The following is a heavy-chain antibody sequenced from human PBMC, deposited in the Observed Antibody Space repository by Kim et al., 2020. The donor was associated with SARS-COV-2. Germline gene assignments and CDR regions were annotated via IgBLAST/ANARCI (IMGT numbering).Heavy chain of an antibody. CDR2: ISWNSGNI. Sequence: GGSLRLSCAASGFTFGDYAMHWVRQAPGKGLEWVSGISWNSGNIGYADSVKGRFTISRDNAKNSLYLQMNSLRAEDTALDYCAKDRGGATWGGFDYWGQGTLVTVSS. CDR3: AKDRGGATWGGFDY. V-gene: IGHV3-9*01. D-gene: IGHD1-26*01. CDR1: GFTFGDYA. J-gene: IGHJ4*02.